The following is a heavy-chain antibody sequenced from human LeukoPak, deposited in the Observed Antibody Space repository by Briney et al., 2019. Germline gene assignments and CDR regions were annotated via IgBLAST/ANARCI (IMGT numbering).Heavy chain of an antibody. D-gene: IGHD3-10*01. CDR3: ARDYYGSGSYLY. J-gene: IGHJ4*02. CDR2: INAGDGYT. V-gene: IGHV1-3*01. Sequence: ASVKVSCKASGYTFTSYAMHWVRQAPGQRLEWMGWINAGDGYTKYSQKFQGRVTITRDTSASTAYMELSSLRSEDTAVYYCARDYYGSGSYLYWGQGTLVTVSS. CDR1: GYTFTSYA.